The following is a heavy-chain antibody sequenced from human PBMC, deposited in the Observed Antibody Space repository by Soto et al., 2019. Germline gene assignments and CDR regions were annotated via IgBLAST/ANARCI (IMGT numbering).Heavy chain of an antibody. Sequence: EVQLLESGGGLVQPGGSLRLSCAASGFTFRSHAISWFRQAPGKGLEWVSSITGNGGDTFYADSVKGRFTISRDNSKNTLFLQMSSLRAEDTAVYYCERETVDRRFAFDYWGQGTLVTVSS. CDR1: GFTFRSHA. CDR3: ERETVDRRFAFDY. CDR2: ITGNGGDT. V-gene: IGHV3-23*01. J-gene: IGHJ4*02. D-gene: IGHD3-22*01.